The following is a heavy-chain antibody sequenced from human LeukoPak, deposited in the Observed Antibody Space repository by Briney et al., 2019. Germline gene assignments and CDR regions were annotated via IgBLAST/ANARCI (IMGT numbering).Heavy chain of an antibody. CDR2: INPNSGGT. D-gene: IGHD2-8*01. J-gene: IGHJ4*02. CDR1: GYTFTGYY. Sequence: GASVKVSCKASGYTFTGYYMHWVRQAPGQGLEWMGWINPNSGGTNYAQKFQSRVTMTRDTSISTAYMELSRLRSDDTAVYYCARGGGWGYCTNGVCQGDFDYWGQGTLVTVSS. CDR3: ARGGGWGYCTNGVCQGDFDY. V-gene: IGHV1-2*02.